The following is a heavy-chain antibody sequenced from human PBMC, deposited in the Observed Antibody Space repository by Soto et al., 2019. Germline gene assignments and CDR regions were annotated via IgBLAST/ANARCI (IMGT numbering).Heavy chain of an antibody. D-gene: IGHD3-22*01. J-gene: IGHJ4*02. CDR2: IDSSSGI. CDR1: GFSFTYYS. CDR3: ARAPNSGYYYSQY. V-gene: IGHV3-48*02. Sequence: QSGGSLRLSCEASGFSFTYYSVNWVRQAPGKGLEWVSYIDSSSGIYYADSVKGRFTISRDNAKNSLYLQMNSLRDEDTAVYYCARAPNSGYYYSQYWGQGTLVTVSS.